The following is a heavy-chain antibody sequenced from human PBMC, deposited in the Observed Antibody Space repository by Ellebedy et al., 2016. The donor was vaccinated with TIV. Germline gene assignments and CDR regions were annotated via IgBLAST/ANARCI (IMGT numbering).Heavy chain of an antibody. D-gene: IGHD6-19*01. CDR2: ISLSGSP. CDR3: ARAHGPTAVAPRLFEY. J-gene: IGHJ4*02. Sequence: MPGGSLRLSCGVSGASFSGSYWSYIRQTPGKGLEWIGEISLSGSPNYNPSLRGRVTMSLDTSKNNFSLNLTSVTAADTAVFYCARAHGPTAVAPRLFEYWGQGTLVTVSS. V-gene: IGHV4-34*01. CDR1: GASFSGSY.